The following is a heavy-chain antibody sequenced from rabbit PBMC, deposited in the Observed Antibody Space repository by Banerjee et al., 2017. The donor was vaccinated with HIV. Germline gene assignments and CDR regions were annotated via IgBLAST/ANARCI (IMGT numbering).Heavy chain of an antibody. CDR1: GFDLSSYYY. Sequence: QEQLEESGGDLVKPEGSLTLTCKASGFDLSSYYYMCWVRQAPGKGLELIACIYAGSSGSTYYASWAKGRFTISKTSSTTVTLQMTSLTAADTATYFCARRIGSSPYGYVGAAYAMTRLDLWGPGTLVTVS. D-gene: IGHD6-1*01. CDR3: ARRIGSSPYGYVGAAYAMTRLDL. CDR2: IYAGSSGST. V-gene: IGHV1S45*01. J-gene: IGHJ3*01.